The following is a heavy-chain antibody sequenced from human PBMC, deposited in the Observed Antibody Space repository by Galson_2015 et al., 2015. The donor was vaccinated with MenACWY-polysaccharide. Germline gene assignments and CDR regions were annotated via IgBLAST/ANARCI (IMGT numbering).Heavy chain of an antibody. V-gene: IGHV3-43*02. CDR1: GFTFDDYA. CDR3: AKDIWWLGYSSSCYDTHSTFDY. Sequence: SLRLSCAASGFTFDDYAMHWVRQAPGMGLEWVSLISGDGGSTYYADSVKGRFTISRDNSKNSLYLQMNSLRTEDTALYYCAKDIWWLGYSSSCYDTHSTFDYWGQGTLVTVSS. CDR2: ISGDGGST. J-gene: IGHJ4*02. D-gene: IGHD6-13*01.